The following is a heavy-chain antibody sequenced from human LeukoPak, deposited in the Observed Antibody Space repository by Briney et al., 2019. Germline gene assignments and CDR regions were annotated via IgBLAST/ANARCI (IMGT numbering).Heavy chain of an antibody. CDR3: ARPAAGNWFDP. J-gene: IGHJ5*02. CDR1: GGSISTYF. V-gene: IGHV4-59*08. CDR2: IYYSGST. Sequence: SETLSLTCTVSGGSISTYFWSWIRQPPGKGLEWIGYIYYSGSTSYNPSLKSRVTISVDTSKNQFSLKLTSVTAADTAVYYCARPAAGNWFDPWGQGTLVTVSS. D-gene: IGHD3-10*01.